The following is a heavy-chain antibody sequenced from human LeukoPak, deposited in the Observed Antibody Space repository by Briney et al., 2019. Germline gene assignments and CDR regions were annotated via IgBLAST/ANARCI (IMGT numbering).Heavy chain of an antibody. V-gene: IGHV6-1*01. J-gene: IGHJ4*02. CDR1: VDSVSSKSAA. Sequence: SQTLSLTCAISVDSVSSKSAAWNWITQSPSRGLEWLGRTYYRSKWYNDYAVSVKGRITINPDTSKNQFSLQLNSVTPEDTAVYYCARHQTFDYWGQGTLVTVSS. CDR3: ARHQTFDY. CDR2: TYYRSKWYN.